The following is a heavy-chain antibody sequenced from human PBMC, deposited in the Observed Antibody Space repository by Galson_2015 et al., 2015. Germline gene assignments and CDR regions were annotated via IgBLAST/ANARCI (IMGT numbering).Heavy chain of an antibody. CDR1: GFTFRSYG. V-gene: IGHV3-33*01. J-gene: IGHJ3*02. Sequence: SLRLSCAASGFTFRSYGMHWVRQAPGKGLEWVAVIWYDGSNKYYADSVKGRFTISRDNSKNTLYLQMNSLRAEDTAVYYCARDSTIVVVPAAPDAFDIWGQWTMVTVSS. D-gene: IGHD2-2*01. CDR3: ARDSTIVVVPAAPDAFDI. CDR2: IWYDGSNK.